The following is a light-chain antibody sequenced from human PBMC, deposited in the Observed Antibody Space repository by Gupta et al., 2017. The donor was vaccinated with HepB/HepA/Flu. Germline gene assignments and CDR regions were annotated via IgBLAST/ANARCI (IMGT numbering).Light chain of an antibody. J-gene: IGLJ3*02. Sequence: ARITCSGDALPKQYAYWYQQRPGQAPILVIFKDRERPSGIPERFSGSSSGTLVTLTISGVQAADEADYYCQSSDSSGTYVVFGGGTRLTVL. V-gene: IGLV3-25*03. CDR3: QSSDSSGTYVV. CDR1: ALPKQY. CDR2: KDR.